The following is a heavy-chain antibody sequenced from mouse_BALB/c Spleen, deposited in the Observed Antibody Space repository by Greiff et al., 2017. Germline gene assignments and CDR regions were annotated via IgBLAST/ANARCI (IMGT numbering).Heavy chain of an antibody. CDR2: ISSGGSYT. D-gene: IGHD2-3*01. CDR3: ARDGYYEGYYAMDY. CDR1: GFTFSSYA. J-gene: IGHJ4*01. Sequence: EVQLVESGGGLVKPGGSLKLSCAASGFTFSSYAMSWVRQSPGKRLEWVAEISSGGSYTYYPDTVTGRFTISRDNAKNTLYLEMSSLRSEDTAMYYCARDGYYEGYYAMDYWGQGTSVTVSS. V-gene: IGHV5-9-4*01.